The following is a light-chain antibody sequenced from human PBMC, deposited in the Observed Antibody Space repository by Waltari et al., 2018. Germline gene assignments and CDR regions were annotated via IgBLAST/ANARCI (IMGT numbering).Light chain of an antibody. CDR3: QAWDSSTGV. Sequence: SYDLTQPPSVSVSPGQTASITCSGDKLGDKYACWYQQKPGQSPVVVIYQDRKRPSGIPERFSGSKSGNTATLTISGTQAMDEADYYCQAWDSSTGVFGGGTKLTVL. CDR2: QDR. V-gene: IGLV3-1*01. CDR1: KLGDKY. J-gene: IGLJ2*01.